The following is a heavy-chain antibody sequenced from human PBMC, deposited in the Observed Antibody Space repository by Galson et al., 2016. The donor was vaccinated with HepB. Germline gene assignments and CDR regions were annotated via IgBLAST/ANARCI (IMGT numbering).Heavy chain of an antibody. CDR1: GFTFRNYG. V-gene: IGHV3-30*18. Sequence: SLRLSCAASGFTFRNYGMHWVRQAPGKGLEGVSVISDDGSRKYYADSVKGRFTISRDNSKNTMYLQLNSLRAEDTAIYHCAKGEYGYGFDYWGQGTLVTVSS. J-gene: IGHJ4*02. CDR2: ISDDGSRK. CDR3: AKGEYGYGFDY. D-gene: IGHD5-18*01.